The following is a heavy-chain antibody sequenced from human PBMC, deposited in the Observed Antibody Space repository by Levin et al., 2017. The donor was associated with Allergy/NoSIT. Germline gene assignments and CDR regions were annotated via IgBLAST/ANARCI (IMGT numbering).Heavy chain of an antibody. CDR3: AREVVAATPFFDY. D-gene: IGHD2-15*01. CDR1: GFTFSSYS. V-gene: IGHV3-21*01. J-gene: IGHJ4*02. CDR2: ISSSSSYI. Sequence: GGSLRLSCAASGFTFSSYSMNWVRQAPGKGLEWVSSISSSSSYIYYADSVKGRFTISRDNAKNSLYLQMNSLRAEDTAVYYCAREVVAATPFFDYWGQGTLVTVSS.